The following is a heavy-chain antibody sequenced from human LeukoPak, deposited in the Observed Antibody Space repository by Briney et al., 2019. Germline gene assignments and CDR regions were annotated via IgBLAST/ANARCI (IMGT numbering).Heavy chain of an antibody. CDR2: IKEDGTEK. V-gene: IGHV3-7*03. CDR3: AKGFPPSANYGFFFYALSAFDI. CDR1: GFTFSTFW. Sequence: GGSLRLSCAASGFTFSTFWMSWVRQAPGKGLEWVANIKEDGTEKYYVDSVKGRFTISRDNAENSLYLQMNNLRAEDTAVYYCAKGFPPSANYGFFFYALSAFDIWGQGTMVTVSS. D-gene: IGHD3-10*01. J-gene: IGHJ3*02.